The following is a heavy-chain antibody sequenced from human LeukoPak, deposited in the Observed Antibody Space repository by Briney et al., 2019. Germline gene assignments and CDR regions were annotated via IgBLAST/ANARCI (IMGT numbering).Heavy chain of an antibody. J-gene: IGHJ4*02. D-gene: IGHD6-13*01. CDR1: GFTFSSYA. CDR2: ISYDGSNK. Sequence: GRSLRLSCAASGFTFSSYAVHWVRQAPGKGLEWVAVISYDGSNKYYADSVKGRFTISRDNSKNTLYLQMNSLRAEDTAVYYCARDGIAAAGPFDYWGQGTLVTVSS. V-gene: IGHV3-30*04. CDR3: ARDGIAAAGPFDY.